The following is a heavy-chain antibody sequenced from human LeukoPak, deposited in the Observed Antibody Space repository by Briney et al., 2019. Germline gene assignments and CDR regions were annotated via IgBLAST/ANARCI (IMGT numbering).Heavy chain of an antibody. V-gene: IGHV3-30-3*01. CDR2: ISYDGSNK. CDR3: ARDLENSFDY. CDR1: GFTFSSYA. J-gene: IGHJ4*02. Sequence: GGSLRLSCAASGFTFSSYAMHWVRQAPGKGLEWVAVISYDGSNKYYADSVKGRFTISRDNSKNTLYLQMNSLRAGDTAVYYCARDLENSFDYWGQGTLVTVSS.